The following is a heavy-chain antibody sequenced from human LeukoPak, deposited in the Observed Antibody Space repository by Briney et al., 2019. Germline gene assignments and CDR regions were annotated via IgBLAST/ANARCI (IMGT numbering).Heavy chain of an antibody. Sequence: GESLKISCKGSGYSFTSYWIGWVRQMPGKGLEWMGIIYPGDSDTRYSPSFQGQVTISADKSISTAYLQWSSLKASDTAMYYCAGHWGKGKSSSPYGFVNYWGQGTLVTVSS. D-gene: IGHD6-13*01. CDR3: AGHWGKGKSSSPYGFVNY. V-gene: IGHV5-51*01. CDR1: GYSFTSYW. CDR2: IYPGDSDT. J-gene: IGHJ4*02.